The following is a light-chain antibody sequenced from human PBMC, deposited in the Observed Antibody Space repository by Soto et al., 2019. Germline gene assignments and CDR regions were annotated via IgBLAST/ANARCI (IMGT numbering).Light chain of an antibody. J-gene: IGKJ1*01. CDR2: AAS. CDR1: QSISSY. Sequence: DIQMTPSPSSLSASVGARVSITGRASQSISSYLNWYQQKPGKAPKLLIYAASSLQSGVPSRFSGSGSGTDFTLTISSLQPEDFATYYCQQSYSTPRTFGQGTKVDIK. V-gene: IGKV1-39*01. CDR3: QQSYSTPRT.